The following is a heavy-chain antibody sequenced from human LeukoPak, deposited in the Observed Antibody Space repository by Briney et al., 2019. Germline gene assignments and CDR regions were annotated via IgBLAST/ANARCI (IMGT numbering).Heavy chain of an antibody. J-gene: IGHJ3*02. V-gene: IGHV3-48*03. D-gene: IGHD3-22*01. Sequence: TGGSLRLSCAASGFTFSSYEMNWVRQAPGKGLEWVSYVSSSGSTIYYADSVKGRFTISRDNAKNSLYLQMNSLRAEDTAVYYCARGRITMIVVAPPGPFDIWGQGTMVTVSS. CDR3: ARGRITMIVVAPPGPFDI. CDR1: GFTFSSYE. CDR2: VSSSGSTI.